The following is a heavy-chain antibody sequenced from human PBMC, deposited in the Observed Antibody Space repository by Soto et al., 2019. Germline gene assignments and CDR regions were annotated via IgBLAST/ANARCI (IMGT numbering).Heavy chain of an antibody. Sequence: QVQLVQSGAEVKKPGSSVKVSCKASGGTFSSYAISWVRQAPGQGLEWMGGIIPIFGTANYAQKFQGRVTITADESTSTGYMELSSLRSEDTAVYYCARGQVVEWELPNYGMDVWGQGTTVTVSS. CDR2: IIPIFGTA. CDR3: ARGQVVEWELPNYGMDV. V-gene: IGHV1-69*01. J-gene: IGHJ6*02. CDR1: GGTFSSYA. D-gene: IGHD1-26*01.